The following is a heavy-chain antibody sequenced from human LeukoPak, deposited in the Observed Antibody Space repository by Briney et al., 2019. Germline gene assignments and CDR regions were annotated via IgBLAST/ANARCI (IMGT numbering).Heavy chain of an antibody. J-gene: IGHJ5*02. CDR2: INSDGKIT. CDR1: GFTFSSLW. V-gene: IGHV3-74*01. D-gene: IGHD4-17*01. CDR3: IVFGDSNH. Sequence: GGSLRLSCAASGFTFSSLWMHWVRQAPGKGLVWVSRINSDGKITIYADSVKGRFTISRDTSKNTLYLQINSLRVEDTAVYYCIVFGDSNHWGQGTLVTVSS.